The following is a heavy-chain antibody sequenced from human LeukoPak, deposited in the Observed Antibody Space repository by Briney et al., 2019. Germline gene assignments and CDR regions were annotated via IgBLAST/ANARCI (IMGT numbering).Heavy chain of an antibody. J-gene: IGHJ4*02. CDR1: GYTFTAYY. CDR2: INSDSGGS. Sequence: ASVKVSCKASGYTFTAYYIHWVRQAPGQGLEWMGWINSDSGGSNYAQKFQGRVTMTEDTSTDTAYMELSSLRSEDTAVYYCATASIAAAGGVYYFDYWGQGTLVTVSS. CDR3: ATASIAAAGGVYYFDY. V-gene: IGHV1-2*02. D-gene: IGHD6-13*01.